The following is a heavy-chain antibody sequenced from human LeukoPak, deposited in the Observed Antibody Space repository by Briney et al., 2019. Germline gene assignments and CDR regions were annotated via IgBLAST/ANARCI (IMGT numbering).Heavy chain of an antibody. CDR1: GISFGDYA. Sequence: PGGSLRLSCTASGISFGDYAMTWVRQAPGKGLEWVGFIRSKTYGGTTEYAASVKGRFTISRDDSKSIAYLQMNSLKTEDTAVYYCARQIRTTTDYLDYWGQGTLVTVSS. V-gene: IGHV3-49*04. CDR2: IRSKTYGGTT. J-gene: IGHJ4*02. D-gene: IGHD4-17*01. CDR3: ARQIRTTTDYLDY.